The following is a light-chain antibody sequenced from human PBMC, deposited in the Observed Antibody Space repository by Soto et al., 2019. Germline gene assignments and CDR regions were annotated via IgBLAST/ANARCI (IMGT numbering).Light chain of an antibody. CDR1: SSDVGSYKL. J-gene: IGLJ7*01. V-gene: IGLV2-23*02. CDR3: CSYAGTSTHTV. Sequence: QSALTQPASVSGSPGQSITISCTGTSSDVGSYKLVSWYQQHPGKAPKLMISEVSKRPSGISARFSGSKSGSTASLTISGLQAEDEADYYCCSYAGTSTHTVFGGGTQLTVL. CDR2: EVS.